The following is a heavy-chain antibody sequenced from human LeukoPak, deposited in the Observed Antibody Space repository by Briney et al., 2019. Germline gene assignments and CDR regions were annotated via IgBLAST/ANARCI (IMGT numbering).Heavy chain of an antibody. V-gene: IGHV4-39*01. CDR3: ARYDYYGSGSPDY. Sequence: PSETLSPTCIVSGGSISTTSYYWGWIRQPPGKGLEWIGSIYYSGSTYYTPSLKSRVTISVDTSKNQFSLKLTSVTAADTAVYYCARYDYYGSGSPDYWGQGTLVTVSS. J-gene: IGHJ4*01. D-gene: IGHD3-10*01. CDR1: GGSISTTSYY. CDR2: IYYSGST.